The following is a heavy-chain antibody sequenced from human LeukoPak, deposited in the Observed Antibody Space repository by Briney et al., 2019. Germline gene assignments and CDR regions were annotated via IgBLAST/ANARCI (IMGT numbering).Heavy chain of an antibody. CDR2: INWYSGVS. D-gene: IGHD4-17*01. CDR1: GFTFDDYG. CDR3: ARGDGPTVTADYFQN. Sequence: GGSLRLSCAASGFTFDDYGMRWVRQVPGRGLEWICGINWYSGVSCYADSVKGQFNISRDNAKKSLFLQMNSLRDEDTAFYYCARGDGPTVTADYFQNWGQGTLVAVS. V-gene: IGHV3-20*04. J-gene: IGHJ1*01.